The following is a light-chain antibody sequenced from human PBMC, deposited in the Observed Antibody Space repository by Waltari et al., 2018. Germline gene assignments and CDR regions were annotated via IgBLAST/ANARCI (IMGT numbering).Light chain of an antibody. Sequence: IQMSQSPSSLSASAGDRVTITCRASQGISSYLNWYQQKPGKAPKLLIYYANSLASGVPSRFSGSGSGTEFTLTISSLQPEDFATYYCQQGDSYPWTFGQGTKVEIK. CDR3: QQGDSYPWT. CDR1: QGISSY. CDR2: YAN. J-gene: IGKJ1*01. V-gene: IGKV1-13*02.